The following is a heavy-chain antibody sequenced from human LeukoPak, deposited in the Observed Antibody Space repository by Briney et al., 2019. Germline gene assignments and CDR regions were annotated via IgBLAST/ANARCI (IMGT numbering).Heavy chain of an antibody. V-gene: IGHV1-2*02. CDR1: GYTFTGYY. Sequence: ASVKVSCKASGYTFTGYYMHWVRQAPGQGLEWMGWSNPNSGGTNYAQKFQGRVTMTRDTSISTAYMELSRLRSDDTAVYYCARDIEPERGGYYFDYWGQGTLVTVSS. J-gene: IGHJ4*02. D-gene: IGHD3-16*01. CDR2: SNPNSGGT. CDR3: ARDIEPERGGYYFDY.